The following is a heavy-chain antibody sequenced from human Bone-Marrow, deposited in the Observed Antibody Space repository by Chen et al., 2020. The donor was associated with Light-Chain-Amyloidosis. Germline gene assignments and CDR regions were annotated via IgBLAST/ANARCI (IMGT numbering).Heavy chain of an antibody. CDR2: IRADGNEK. CDR1: GFTFSRYF. CDR3: ARESSVAAPYYLDY. J-gene: IGHJ4*02. V-gene: IGHV3-7*01. D-gene: IGHD6-25*01. Sequence: EVRLVESGGGLVQPGGSLRLSCAASGFTFSRYFMSWVRQAPGKGLECVANIRADGNEKYYVQSVKGRFTISRDNAKNAVYLQMHSLGAEDSAIYFCARESSVAAPYYLDYWGQGIRVTVSA.